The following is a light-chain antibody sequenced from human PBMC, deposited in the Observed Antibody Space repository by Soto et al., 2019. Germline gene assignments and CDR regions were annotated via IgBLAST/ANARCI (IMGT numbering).Light chain of an antibody. CDR2: KAS. CDR3: QQYYSYWT. V-gene: IGKV1-5*03. J-gene: IGKJ1*01. Sequence: DIQMTQSPSTLSASVGDRVTIACRASQSISSWLAWYQQKPGKAPKLLISKASNLEGGVPSRFSGSGSGTECTLTISSLQPDDFATYYCQQYYSYWTFGQGTKVEIK. CDR1: QSISSW.